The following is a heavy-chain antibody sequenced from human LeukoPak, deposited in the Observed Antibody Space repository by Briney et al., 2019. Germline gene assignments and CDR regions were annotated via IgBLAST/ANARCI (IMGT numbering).Heavy chain of an antibody. CDR1: GFTFSSYA. CDR2: ISGSGGST. D-gene: IGHD4-17*01. CDR3: AKGHDYGDYAAAFDI. V-gene: IGHV3-23*01. J-gene: IGHJ3*02. Sequence: PGGSLRLSCAASGFTFSSYAMSWVRQAPGKGLEWVSAISGSGGSTYYADSVKGRFTISRDNSKNTLYLQMNSLRAEDTAVYHCAKGHDYGDYAAAFDIWGQGTMVTVSS.